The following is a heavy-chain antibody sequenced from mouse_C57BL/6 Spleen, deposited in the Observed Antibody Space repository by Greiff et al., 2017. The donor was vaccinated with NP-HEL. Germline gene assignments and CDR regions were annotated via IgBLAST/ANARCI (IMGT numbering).Heavy chain of an antibody. V-gene: IGHV3-6*01. Sequence: EVKLMESGPGLVKPSQSLSLTCSVTGYSITSGYYWNWIRQFPGNKLEWMGYISYDGSNNYNPSLKNRISITRDTSKNQFFLKLNSVTTEDTATYYCAREGLSYYGKGGYFDVWGTGTTVTVSS. CDR1: GYSITSGYY. CDR2: ISYDGSN. CDR3: AREGLSYYGKGGYFDV. D-gene: IGHD2-10*01. J-gene: IGHJ1*03.